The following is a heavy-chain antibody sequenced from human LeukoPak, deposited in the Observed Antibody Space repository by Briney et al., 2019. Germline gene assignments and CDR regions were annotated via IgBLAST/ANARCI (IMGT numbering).Heavy chain of an antibody. CDR2: IYSGGST. CDR3: ATGERMVRGDGVDY. J-gene: IGHJ4*02. V-gene: IGHV3-66*01. D-gene: IGHD3-10*01. CDR1: GFTVRNNY. Sequence: GGSLRLSCAASGFTVRNNYMSWVRQAPGKGLEWVSVIYSGGSTYYADSVKGRFTISRDNSKNTLYLQMNSLRAEDTAVYFCATGERMVRGDGVDYWGQGTLGTVSS.